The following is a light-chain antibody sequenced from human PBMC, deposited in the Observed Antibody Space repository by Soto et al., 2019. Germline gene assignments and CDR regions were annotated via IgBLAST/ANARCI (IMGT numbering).Light chain of an antibody. CDR3: CTYATSHNWL. J-gene: IGLJ3*02. Sequence: QSVLTQPASVSGSPGQSITISCTGSSSDVGSYNLVSWYQHHPGKAPTLIIYEGNKRPSGVSIRFSGSKSGNTASLTISGLQSEDEADYYCCTYATSHNWLFGGGTKLTVL. CDR1: SSDVGSYNL. CDR2: EGN. V-gene: IGLV2-23*01.